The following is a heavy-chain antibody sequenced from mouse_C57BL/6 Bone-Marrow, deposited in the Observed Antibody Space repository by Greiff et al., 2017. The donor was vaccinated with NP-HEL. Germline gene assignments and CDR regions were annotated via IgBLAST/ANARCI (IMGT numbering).Heavy chain of an antibody. CDR1: GFTFSSYG. V-gene: IGHV5-6*01. CDR2: ISSGGSYT. CDR3: ARHSGYYFDY. D-gene: IGHD1-3*01. J-gene: IGHJ2*01. Sequence: EVQVVESGGDLVKPGGSLKLSCAASGFTFSSYGMSWVRQTPDKRLEWVATISSGGSYTYYPDSVKGRFTISRDNAKNTLYLQMSSRKSEDTAMYYCARHSGYYFDYWGQGTTLTVSS.